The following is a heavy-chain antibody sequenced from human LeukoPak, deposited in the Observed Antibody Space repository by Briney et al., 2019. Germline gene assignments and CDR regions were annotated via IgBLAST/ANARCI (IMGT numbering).Heavy chain of an antibody. CDR3: AKDCSSGYYYFDY. D-gene: IGHD3-22*01. Sequence: GGSLRLSCAASGFTFSSYAMTWVRQAPGKGLEWVSSISGSDGSTYYADFVEGRFTISRDNSKNTLYLQMNNLRAEDTAIYYCAKDCSSGYYYFDYWGQGTLVTVSS. CDR1: GFTFSSYA. V-gene: IGHV3-23*01. CDR2: ISGSDGST. J-gene: IGHJ4*02.